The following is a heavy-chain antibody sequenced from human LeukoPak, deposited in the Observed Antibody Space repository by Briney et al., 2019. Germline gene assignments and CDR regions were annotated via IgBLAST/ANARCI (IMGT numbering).Heavy chain of an antibody. CDR3: ARAERWSQVSLGGY. CDR1: GFTFSNYS. D-gene: IGHD5-24*01. Sequence: PGGSLRLSCEASGFTFSNYSMNWVRQAPGKGLEWVSYIRSSSSTIYYADSVKGRFTISRDNAKNSLYLQMNSLRAEDTAVYYCARAERWSQVSLGGYWGQGTLVTVSS. CDR2: IRSSSSTI. J-gene: IGHJ4*02. V-gene: IGHV3-48*04.